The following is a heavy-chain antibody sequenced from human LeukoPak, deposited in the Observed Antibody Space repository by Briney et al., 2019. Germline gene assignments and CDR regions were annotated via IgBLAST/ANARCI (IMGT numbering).Heavy chain of an antibody. CDR2: INPNTGVT. CDR3: ARDRTTVTTGYYGMDV. CDR1: GYTFTGYY. D-gene: IGHD4-17*01. Sequence: ASVKVSCKASGYTFTGYYMHWVRQAPGQGLEWMGWINPNTGVTNYAQEFQGRVTLTRDTSIITAYMELTRLRSDDTAMYYCARDRTTVTTGYYGMDVWGQGTTLTVSS. J-gene: IGHJ6*02. V-gene: IGHV1-2*02.